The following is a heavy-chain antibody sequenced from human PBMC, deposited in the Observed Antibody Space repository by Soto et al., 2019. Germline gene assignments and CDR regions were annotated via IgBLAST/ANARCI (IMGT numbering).Heavy chain of an antibody. Sequence: SETLSLTCTVSGGSISSSYWSWIRQPPGKALEWIGYIYYTGSTSYNPSLKSRVIISEDTSKNQFSLKLSSVTAADTAVYYCARQYDFWSGYYDYWGQGTLVTVSS. CDR1: GGSISSSY. CDR2: IYYTGST. J-gene: IGHJ4*02. D-gene: IGHD3-3*01. CDR3: ARQYDFWSGYYDY. V-gene: IGHV4-59*01.